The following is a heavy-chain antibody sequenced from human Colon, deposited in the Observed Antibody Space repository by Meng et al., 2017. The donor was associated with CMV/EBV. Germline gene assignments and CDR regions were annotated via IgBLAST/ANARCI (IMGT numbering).Heavy chain of an antibody. V-gene: IGHV3-30*02. J-gene: IGHJ4*02. Sequence: QVQLVESGGGVVQPGGSLRLSCAASGFTFSDYGVHWLRQAPGKGLEWVAFVLYDGSRKYYGDSVKGRFSISRDNSKNTLYLQMNSLRADDTAVYYCVKDQCRGWGQGTLVTVSS. CDR2: VLYDGSRK. CDR3: VKDQCRG. D-gene: IGHD3-10*01. CDR1: GFTFSDYG.